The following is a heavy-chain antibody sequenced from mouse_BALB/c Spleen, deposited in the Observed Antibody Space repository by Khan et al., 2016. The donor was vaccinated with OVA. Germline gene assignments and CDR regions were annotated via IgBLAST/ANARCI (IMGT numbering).Heavy chain of an antibody. CDR3: SRSDGYYGWFAY. D-gene: IGHD2-3*01. V-gene: IGHV9-2-1*01. CDR2: IKTETGEP. J-gene: IGHJ3*01. Sequence: QIQLVQSGPELKKPGETVKISCKASGYTFTDYSMHWVKQAPGKGLNYMGWIKTETGEPTYADDFKGRFAFSLETSASTAYLQINNLKNEDTATYFCSRSDGYYGWFAYWGQGTLVTVSA. CDR1: GYTFTDYS.